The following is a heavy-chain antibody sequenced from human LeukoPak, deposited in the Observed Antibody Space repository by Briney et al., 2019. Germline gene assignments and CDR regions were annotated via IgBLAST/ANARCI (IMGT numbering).Heavy chain of an antibody. J-gene: IGHJ4*02. CDR1: GFSSYS. CDR3: VSPTADYPFLYYFDS. Sequence: GGSLRLSCAASGFSSYSIHWVRQAPGKGLEWVAVISSDGNSKNFALSVKGRFAIPRDNSKNTLFLQMNNLRSEDTALYYCVSPTADYPFLYYFDSWGQGTLVTVSS. CDR2: ISSDGNSK. D-gene: IGHD5-12*01. V-gene: IGHV3-30*09.